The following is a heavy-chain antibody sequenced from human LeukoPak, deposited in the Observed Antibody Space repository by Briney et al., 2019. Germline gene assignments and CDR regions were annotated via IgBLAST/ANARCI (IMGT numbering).Heavy chain of an antibody. CDR3: ARDFAPVVINYYFDY. V-gene: IGHV3-30-3*01. D-gene: IGHD2-2*01. Sequence: GGSLRLSWAASGFTFSSYAMHWVRQAPGKGLEGVAVISYDGSNKYYADSVKGRFTISRDNSKNTLYLQMNSLRAEDTAVYYCARDFAPVVINYYFDYWGQGTLVTVSS. CDR2: ISYDGSNK. J-gene: IGHJ4*02. CDR1: GFTFSSYA.